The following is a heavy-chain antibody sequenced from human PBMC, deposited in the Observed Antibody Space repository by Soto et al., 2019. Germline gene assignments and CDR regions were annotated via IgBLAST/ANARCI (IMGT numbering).Heavy chain of an antibody. CDR2: ISSSSSYI. D-gene: IGHD3-3*01. Sequence: EVQLVESGGGLVKPGGSLRLSCAASGFTFSSYSMNWVRQAPGKGLEWVSSISSSSSYIYYADSVKGRFTISRDNAKNSLYLQMNSLRAEDTAVYYCARGVYDFWSGYYSSSRGGIDYWGQGTLVTVSS. CDR1: GFTFSSYS. CDR3: ARGVYDFWSGYYSSSRGGIDY. J-gene: IGHJ4*02. V-gene: IGHV3-21*01.